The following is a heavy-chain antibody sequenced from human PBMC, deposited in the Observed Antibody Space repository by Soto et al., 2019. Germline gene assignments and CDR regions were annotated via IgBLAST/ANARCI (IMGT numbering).Heavy chain of an antibody. D-gene: IGHD6-13*01. CDR3: ARHNIRPYRSSWYPLFAS. CDR1: GASLDPFY. J-gene: IGHJ4*02. CDR2: IYFGGTT. Sequence: TSETLSLTCTVSGASLDPFYWGWVRQSPGKGLEWIGTIYFGGTTYYNPSLKSRVIISVDTSKNDFSLNLNSVTSADTAVSLCARHNIRPYRSSWYPLFASWCQGRMVT. V-gene: IGHV4-39*01.